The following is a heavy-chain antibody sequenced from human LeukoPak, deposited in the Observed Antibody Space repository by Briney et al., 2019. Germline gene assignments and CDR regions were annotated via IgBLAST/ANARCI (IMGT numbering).Heavy chain of an antibody. Sequence: ASVKVSCKASGYTFTSYYMHWVRQAPGQGLEWMGIINPSGGSTSYAQKFQGRVTMTRDMSTSTVYVELSSLRSEDTAVYYCARANYYDSSGYTGDAFDIWGQGTMVTVSS. CDR3: ARANYYDSSGYTGDAFDI. CDR2: INPSGGST. D-gene: IGHD3-22*01. V-gene: IGHV1-46*01. CDR1: GYTFTSYY. J-gene: IGHJ3*02.